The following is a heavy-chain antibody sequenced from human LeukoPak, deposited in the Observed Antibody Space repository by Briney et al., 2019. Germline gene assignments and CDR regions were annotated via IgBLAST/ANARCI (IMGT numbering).Heavy chain of an antibody. CDR3: ARDLRSAVSTYYYDRGWY. CDR1: GGSISSGGYY. Sequence: SETLSLTCTVSGGSISSGGYYWSWIRQPPGKGLEWIGYIYHSGSTYYNPSLKSRVTISVDTSKNQFSLKLSSVTAADTAVYYCARDLRSAVSTYYYDRGWYWGQGTLVTVSS. V-gene: IGHV4-30-2*01. CDR2: IYHSGST. J-gene: IGHJ4*02. D-gene: IGHD3-22*01.